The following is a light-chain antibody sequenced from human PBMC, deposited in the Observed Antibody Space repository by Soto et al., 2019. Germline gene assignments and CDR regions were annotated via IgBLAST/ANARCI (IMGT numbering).Light chain of an antibody. CDR2: AAS. Sequence: EIVLTQSPGTLSLSPGERATLFCRASQSVSSSYLAWYQQKPGQAPRLLIYAASSRATGIPDRFSGSGSGTDFTLTISRLEPEDFAVYYCQQYGNSPQTFGQGTKVDIK. CDR3: QQYGNSPQT. CDR1: QSVSSSY. V-gene: IGKV3-20*01. J-gene: IGKJ1*01.